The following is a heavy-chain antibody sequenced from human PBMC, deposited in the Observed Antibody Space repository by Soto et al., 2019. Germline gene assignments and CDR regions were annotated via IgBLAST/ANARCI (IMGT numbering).Heavy chain of an antibody. J-gene: IGHJ3*02. Sequence: PGGSLRLSCAASGFTFVDYGMSWVRQAPGKGLEWVSGINWNGGSTGYADSVKGRFTISRDNAKNSLYLQMNSLRAEDTALYYCARDPWRGFGELSPNAFDIRGQGTTVTVSS. V-gene: IGHV3-20*04. CDR3: ARDPWRGFGELSPNAFDI. D-gene: IGHD3-10*01. CDR1: GFTFVDYG. CDR2: INWNGGST.